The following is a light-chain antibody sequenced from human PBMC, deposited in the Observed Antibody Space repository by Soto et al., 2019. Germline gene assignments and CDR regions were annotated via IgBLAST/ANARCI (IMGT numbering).Light chain of an antibody. Sequence: QSALTQPPSASGSPGQSVTISCTGTSSDVGGYNYVSWYQQHPGKAPKLMIYEVSKRPSGVPDRFSGSKSGNTASLTVSGLQAEDDADYYCSSYAGSNKNVFGTGTKLTVL. CDR2: EVS. CDR1: SSDVGGYNY. J-gene: IGLJ1*01. V-gene: IGLV2-8*01. CDR3: SSYAGSNKNV.